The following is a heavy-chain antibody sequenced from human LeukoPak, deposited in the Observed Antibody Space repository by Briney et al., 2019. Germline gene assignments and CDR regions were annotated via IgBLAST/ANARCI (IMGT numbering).Heavy chain of an antibody. V-gene: IGHV1-8*03. D-gene: IGHD3-16*01. CDR1: GYTFTSYD. CDR3: ARSLLITFGGNYYYMDV. Sequence: ASVKVSCKASGYTFTSYDINWVRQATGQGLEWMGWMNPNSGNTGYAQKFQGRVTITRNTSISTAYMELSSLRSEDTAVYYCARSLLITFGGNYYYMDVWGKGTTVTVSS. CDR2: MNPNSGNT. J-gene: IGHJ6*03.